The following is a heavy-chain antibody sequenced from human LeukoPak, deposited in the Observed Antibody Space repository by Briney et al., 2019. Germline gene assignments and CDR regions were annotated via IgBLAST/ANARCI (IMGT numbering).Heavy chain of an antibody. J-gene: IGHJ4*02. V-gene: IGHV4-34*01. Sequence: SETLSLTCAVYGGSFSGYYWSWIRQPPGKGLEWIGEINHSGSTNYNPSLKSRVTISVDTSKNQFSLKLSSVTAADTAVYYCARGSGSSWYVWGQGTLVTVSS. CDR1: GGSFSGYY. CDR2: INHSGST. CDR3: ARGSGSSWYV. D-gene: IGHD6-13*01.